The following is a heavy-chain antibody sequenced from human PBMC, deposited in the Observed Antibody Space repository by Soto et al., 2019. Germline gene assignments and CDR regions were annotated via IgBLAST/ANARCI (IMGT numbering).Heavy chain of an antibody. D-gene: IGHD4-17*01. V-gene: IGHV3-33*01. CDR3: VRDDVGEPNALDL. CDR1: GFTFSNYG. Sequence: QVQLVESGGGVVQPGRSLRLSCAAAGFTFSNYGMHWIRQPPGQGLEWVAVILYDGSNQYYANSVKGRFTISRDNSKNPLYLQMDTLRLEYTAVYYCVRDDVGEPNALDLWGQGTMVTVSS. CDR2: ILYDGSNQ. J-gene: IGHJ3*01.